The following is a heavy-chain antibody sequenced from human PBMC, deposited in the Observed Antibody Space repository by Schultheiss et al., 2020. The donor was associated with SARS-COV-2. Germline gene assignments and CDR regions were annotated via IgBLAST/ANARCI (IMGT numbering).Heavy chain of an antibody. CDR2: ISWNSGSI. J-gene: IGHJ6*03. CDR3: ARDSRVLPFYYMDV. CDR1: GFTFDDYA. Sequence: GGSLRLSCAASGFTFDDYAMHWVRQAPGKGLEWVSGISWNSGSIGYADSVKGRFTISRDNSKNTLYLQMNSLRAEDTAVYYCARDSRVLPFYYMDVWGKGTTVTVSS. V-gene: IGHV3-9*01. D-gene: IGHD1-1*01.